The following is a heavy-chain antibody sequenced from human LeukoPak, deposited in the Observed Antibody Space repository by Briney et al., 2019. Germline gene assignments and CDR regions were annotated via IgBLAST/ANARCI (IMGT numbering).Heavy chain of an antibody. J-gene: IGHJ4*02. Sequence: VASVKVSCKASGYTFTSYYMHWVRQVPGQGLEWMGWINPNSGGTNYAQKFQGRVTMTRDTSISTAYMELSRLRSDDTAVYYCAREVPAAVFLFDYWGQGTLVTVSS. CDR3: AREVPAAVFLFDY. CDR2: INPNSGGT. V-gene: IGHV1-2*02. D-gene: IGHD2-2*01. CDR1: GYTFTSYY.